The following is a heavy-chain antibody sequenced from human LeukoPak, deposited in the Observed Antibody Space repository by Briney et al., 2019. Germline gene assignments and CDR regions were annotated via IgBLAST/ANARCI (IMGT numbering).Heavy chain of an antibody. CDR3: ARDSIGEWLADDY. V-gene: IGHV4-39*07. J-gene: IGHJ4*02. D-gene: IGHD6-19*01. CDR2: IYYSGST. CDR1: DGSIISSSYY. Sequence: PSETLSLTCTVSDGSIISSSYYWGWIRQPPGKGLEWIGSIYYSGSTSYNPSLKSRVTISVDTSKKQFSLKLSSVTAADTAVYYCARDSIGEWLADDYWGQGTLVTVSS.